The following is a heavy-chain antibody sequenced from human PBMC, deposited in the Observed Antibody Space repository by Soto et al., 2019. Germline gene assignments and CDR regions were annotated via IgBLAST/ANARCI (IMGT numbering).Heavy chain of an antibody. J-gene: IGHJ4*02. Sequence: ASVKLSCRASGYTFTGYYMHWLRHDPGQGLEWMGWINHNSGGTNYAQKFQGRVTMTRDTSISTAYMELSRLSSEDTAVHYCERDPLDYCGQGTLDTVSS. CDR1: GYTFTGYY. CDR2: INHNSGGT. V-gene: IGHV1-2*02. CDR3: ERDPLDY.